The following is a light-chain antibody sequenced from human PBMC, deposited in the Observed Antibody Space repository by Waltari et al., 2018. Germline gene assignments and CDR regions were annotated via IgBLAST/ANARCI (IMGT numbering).Light chain of an antibody. J-gene: IGLJ2*01. V-gene: IGLV3-10*01. CDR3: YSKDNSGNHVV. Sequence: SYELTQPPSVSVSPGQTARITCSGDALPKRYAYWYQQKSGQAPVLVIYEDSKRPSGSPERFSGSSSGTMATLTISGAQVEDETDYYCYSKDNSGNHVVFGGGTKLTVL. CDR2: EDS. CDR1: ALPKRY.